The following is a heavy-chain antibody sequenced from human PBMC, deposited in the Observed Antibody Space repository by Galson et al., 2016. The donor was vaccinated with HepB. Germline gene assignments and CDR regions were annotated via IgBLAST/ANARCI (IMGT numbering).Heavy chain of an antibody. CDR3: ARGGSHDGPYYYYGMDV. V-gene: IGHV3-74*01. D-gene: IGHD1-14*01. Sequence: SLRLSCAASGFTFSSYWMHWVRQAPGKGLVWVSRINSDGSITTYADSVKGRFTISRDNAKNTLYLQMNSLRAEDTALYYCARGGSHDGPYYYYGMDVWGQGTTVTVS. CDR1: GFTFSSYW. J-gene: IGHJ6*02. CDR2: INSDGSIT.